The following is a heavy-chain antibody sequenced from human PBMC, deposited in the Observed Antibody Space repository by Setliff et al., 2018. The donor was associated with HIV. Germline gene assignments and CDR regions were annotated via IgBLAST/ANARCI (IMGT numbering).Heavy chain of an antibody. Sequence: ASVKVSCKASGYNFTTYDINWVRQATGQGLEWMGWMNPNSGNTDYAQKFQGRVTMTRNTSISTVYMEMSSLRSEDTAVYYCARGDPRRGYSYGPEYMDVWGKGTTDTVSS. CDR1: GYNFTTYD. V-gene: IGHV1-8*02. CDR2: MNPNSGNT. D-gene: IGHD5-18*01. CDR3: ARGDPRRGYSYGPEYMDV. J-gene: IGHJ6*03.